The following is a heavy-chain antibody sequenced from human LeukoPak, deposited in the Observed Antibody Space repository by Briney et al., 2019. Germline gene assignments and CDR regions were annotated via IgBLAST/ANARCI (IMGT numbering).Heavy chain of an antibody. CDR2: INPNSGGT. J-gene: IGHJ4*02. CDR1: GYTFTGYY. Sequence: ASVKVSCKASGYTFTGYYMHWVRQAPGQGLEWMGWINPNSGGTNYAQKFQGRVTMTRDTPISTAYMELSRLRSDDTAVYYCATGYRGYSYGFGLDYWGQGTLVTVSS. CDR3: ATGYRGYSYGFGLDY. D-gene: IGHD5-18*01. V-gene: IGHV1-2*02.